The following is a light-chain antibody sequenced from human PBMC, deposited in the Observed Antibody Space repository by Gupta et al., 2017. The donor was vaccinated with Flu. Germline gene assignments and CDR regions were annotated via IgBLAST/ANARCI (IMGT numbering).Light chain of an antibody. Sequence: VVLAQSPRILTLSPGERATLSCRASQRVNTSYLAWYQQKAGQAPRVLIYAASTSYTGVPDRFSGSGYAKDVALTISRRVQEEYAGSLCHQYCNQPTYTFGQGTKLEIK. V-gene: IGKV3-20*01. J-gene: IGKJ2*01. CDR2: AAS. CDR3: HQYCNQPTYT. CDR1: QRVNTSY.